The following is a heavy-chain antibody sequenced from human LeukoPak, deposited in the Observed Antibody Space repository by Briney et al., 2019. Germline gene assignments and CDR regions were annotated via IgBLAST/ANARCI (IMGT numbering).Heavy chain of an antibody. Sequence: PSETLSLTCTVSGGSISSGDSYWSWIRQPAGKGLEWIGRIYFTGSSGNTNYNPSLTSRVTISLDTSKKQFSLRLSSVTAADTAVYYCARALSGWSLDPWGRGTLVIVSS. CDR2: IYFTGSSGNT. CDR1: GGSISSGDSY. CDR3: ARALSGWSLDP. J-gene: IGHJ5*02. D-gene: IGHD6-19*01. V-gene: IGHV4-61*02.